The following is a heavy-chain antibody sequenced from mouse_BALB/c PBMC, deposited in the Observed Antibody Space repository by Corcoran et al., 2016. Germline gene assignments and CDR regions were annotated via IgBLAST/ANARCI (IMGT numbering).Heavy chain of an antibody. J-gene: IGHJ3*01. CDR1: GFNIKDYY. CDR3: VSIYYDYAFFSY. D-gene: IGHD2-4*01. V-gene: IGHV14-1*02. CDR2: IDPENGNT. Sequence: EVQLQQSGAELVKPGALVKLSCKASGFNIKDYYMHWVKQRPEQGLEWIGWIDPENGNTIYDPKFQGKASITADTSSNTAYLQLSSLTSEDTGVYYFVSIYYDYAFFSYWGQGTLVTVFA.